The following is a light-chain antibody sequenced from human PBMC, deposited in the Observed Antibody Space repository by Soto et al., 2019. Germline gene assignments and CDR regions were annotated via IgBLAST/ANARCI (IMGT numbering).Light chain of an antibody. CDR1: QNINNY. Sequence: DIQMTQSPSSLSASVGDRVTITCQASQNINNYLNWYQQRRGQAPRLLIHGESNRATGIPDRFSGSGSGTDLTLTISRLEPEDFAVYYCQQYGGSPRTXGQGTKVDIK. CDR3: QQYGGSPRT. CDR2: GES. J-gene: IGKJ1*01. V-gene: IGKV1-33*01.